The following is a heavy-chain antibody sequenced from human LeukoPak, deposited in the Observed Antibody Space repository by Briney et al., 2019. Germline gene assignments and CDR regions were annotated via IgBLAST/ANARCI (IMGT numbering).Heavy chain of an antibody. CDR1: GFTFSSYA. Sequence: GGSLRLSCAASGFTFSSYAMSWVRQAPGKGLEWVSVISNSGGSTNYADSVKGRFTISRDNSKNTLYLQMNSLRAEDTAVYYCALQVRNPPTEGRWGQGTLVTVSS. V-gene: IGHV3-23*01. CDR3: ALQVRNPPTEGR. J-gene: IGHJ4*02. D-gene: IGHD3-10*01. CDR2: ISNSGGST.